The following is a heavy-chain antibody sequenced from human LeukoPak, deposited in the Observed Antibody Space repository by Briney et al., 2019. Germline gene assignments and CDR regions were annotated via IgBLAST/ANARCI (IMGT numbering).Heavy chain of an antibody. CDR1: GFTFSSCD. CDR3: AREPHNYYDSSGYYNYFDY. CDR2: ISYDGSNK. Sequence: PGRSLRLSCAASGFTFSSCDMHWVRQAPGKGLEWVAVISYDGSNKYYADSVKGRFAISRDNSKNTLYLQMNSLTAEDTAVYYCAREPHNYYDSSGYYNYFDYWGQGTLVTVSS. D-gene: IGHD3-22*01. J-gene: IGHJ4*02. V-gene: IGHV3-30*03.